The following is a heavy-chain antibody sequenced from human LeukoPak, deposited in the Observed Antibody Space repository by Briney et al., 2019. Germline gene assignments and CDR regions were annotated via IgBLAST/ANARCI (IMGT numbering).Heavy chain of an antibody. CDR3: AKPNSGSYPTAYDC. CDR1: GFTFSNYP. D-gene: IGHD3-16*02. V-gene: IGHV3-30-3*01. J-gene: IGHJ4*02. CDR2: ISYDGNNK. Sequence: GGSLRLSCAASGFTFSNYPMHWVRQAPGKGLEWVAIISYDGNNKYYADSVKGRFIISRDNSKNTMILQMNSLRAEDTAVYYCAKPNSGSYPTAYDCWGQGTLVTVSS.